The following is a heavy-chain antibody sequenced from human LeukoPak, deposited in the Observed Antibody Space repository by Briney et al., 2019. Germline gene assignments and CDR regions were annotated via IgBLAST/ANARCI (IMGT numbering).Heavy chain of an antibody. V-gene: IGHV3-23*01. CDR2: ISDSAGTT. CDR1: GFSFSTYA. CDR3: AKDSYSGSYYSVY. Sequence: GGSLRLSCAASGFSFSTYAMNWVRQAPGRGLEWVSAISDSAGTTYYADSVKGRFTISRDNSKNTLYLQMNSLRAEDTAVYYCAKDSYSGSYYSVYWGQGTLVTVSS. D-gene: IGHD1-26*01. J-gene: IGHJ4*02.